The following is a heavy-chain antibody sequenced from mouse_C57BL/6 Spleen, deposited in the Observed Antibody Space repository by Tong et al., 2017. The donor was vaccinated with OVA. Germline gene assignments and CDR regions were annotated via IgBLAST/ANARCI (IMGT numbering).Heavy chain of an antibody. J-gene: IGHJ2*01. D-gene: IGHD1-1*01. CDR2: INPSNGGT. CDR1: GYTFTSYW. CDR3: ARDYCGSSRGSYFHY. V-gene: IGHV1-53*01. Sequence: VQLQESGTELVKPGASVKLSCKASGYTFTSYWMHWVKQRPGQGLEWIGNINPSNGGTNYNEKFKSKATLTVDKSASTAYRQLSRLKSEDWAVYYCARDYCGSSRGSYFHYWGQGTPLSVSS.